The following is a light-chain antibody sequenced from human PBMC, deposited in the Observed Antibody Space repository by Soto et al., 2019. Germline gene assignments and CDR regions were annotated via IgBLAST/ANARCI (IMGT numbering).Light chain of an antibody. CDR1: QTIYTH. Sequence: DIQMAQSPSSLSASIGDRVIITCRASQTIYTHLNWYQQKPGKAPKLLISATYFLQSGVPSRFSGSGSGTDFTLTINSLVPEDFATYYCQQSSSSPITFGQGTRL. V-gene: IGKV1-39*01. CDR3: QQSSSSPIT. CDR2: ATY. J-gene: IGKJ5*01.